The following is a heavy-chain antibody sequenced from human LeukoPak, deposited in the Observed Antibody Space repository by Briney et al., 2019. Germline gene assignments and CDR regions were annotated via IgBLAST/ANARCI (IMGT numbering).Heavy chain of an antibody. V-gene: IGHV4-34*01. CDR2: INNSGST. CDR1: GGSFSGYY. Sequence: PSETLSLTCAVYGGSFSGYYWSWIRQPPGKGLEWIGEINNSGSTNYNPSLKSRVTISVDTSKNQFSLKLSSVTAADTAVYYCARGGYCTNGVCYMSRGAFNYWGQGTLVTVSS. CDR3: ARGGYCTNGVCYMSRGAFNY. J-gene: IGHJ4*02. D-gene: IGHD2-8*01.